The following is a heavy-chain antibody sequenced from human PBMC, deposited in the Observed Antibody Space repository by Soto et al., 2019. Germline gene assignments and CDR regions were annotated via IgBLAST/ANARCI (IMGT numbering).Heavy chain of an antibody. V-gene: IGHV3-30-3*01. D-gene: IGHD5-18*01. J-gene: IGHJ6*02. CDR3: ARSSSGYSYVYGMDV. CDR2: ISYDGSNK. CDR1: GFTFSSYA. Sequence: GGSLRLSCAASGFTFSSYAMHWVRQAPGKGLEWVAVISYDGSNKYYADSVKGRFTISRDNSKNTLYLQMNSLRAEDTAVYYCARSSSGYSYVYGMDVWGQGTTVTVSS.